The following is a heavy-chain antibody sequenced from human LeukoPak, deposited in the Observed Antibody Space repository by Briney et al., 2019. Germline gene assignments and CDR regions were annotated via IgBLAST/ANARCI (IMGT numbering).Heavy chain of an antibody. Sequence: SETLSLTCTVSGYSISSGYYWGWIRQPPGKGLEWIGSIYHSGSTYYNPSLKSRVTISVDTSKNQFSLKLSSVTAADTAVYYCARYCSGGSCYQGFDPWGQGTLVTVSS. D-gene: IGHD2-15*01. CDR3: ARYCSGGSCYQGFDP. CDR1: GYSISSGYY. CDR2: IYHSGST. J-gene: IGHJ5*02. V-gene: IGHV4-38-2*02.